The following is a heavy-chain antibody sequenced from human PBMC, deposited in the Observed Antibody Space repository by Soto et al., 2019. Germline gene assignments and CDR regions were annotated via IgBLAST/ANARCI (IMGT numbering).Heavy chain of an antibody. CDR2: IFPIFGTA. CDR3: ASLPWANYYYYGMDV. V-gene: IGHV1-69*05. CDR1: GGTFSSYA. Sequence: SVKVSCKASGGTFSSYAISWVRQAPGQGLEWMGGIFPIFGTANYAQKFQGRVTMTRNTSISTAYMELSSLRSEDTAVYYCASLPWANYYYYGMDVWGQGTTVTVSS. J-gene: IGHJ6*02. D-gene: IGHD7-27*01.